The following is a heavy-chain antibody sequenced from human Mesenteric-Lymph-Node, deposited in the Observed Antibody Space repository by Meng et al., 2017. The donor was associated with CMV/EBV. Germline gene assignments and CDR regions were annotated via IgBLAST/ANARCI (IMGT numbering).Heavy chain of an antibody. Sequence: QVQLVQSGAEVKKPGSSVKVPFKASGGTFSSYTISWVRQAPGQGLEWMGRIIPILGIANYAQKFQGRVTITADKSTSTAYMELSSLRSEDTAVYYCAGGIAAAGSRWFDPWGQGTLVTVSS. J-gene: IGHJ5*02. CDR1: GGTFSSYT. CDR2: IIPILGIA. CDR3: AGGIAAAGSRWFDP. D-gene: IGHD6-13*01. V-gene: IGHV1-69*02.